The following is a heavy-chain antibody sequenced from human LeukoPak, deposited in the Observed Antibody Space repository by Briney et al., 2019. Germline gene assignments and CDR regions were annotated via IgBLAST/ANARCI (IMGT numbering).Heavy chain of an antibody. D-gene: IGHD6-19*01. V-gene: IGHV3-23*01. CDR2: ITGGGGSI. CDR1: GXTFSSYA. J-gene: IGHJ5*02. Sequence: GGSLRLSCAASGXTFSSYAMNWVRQAPGQGLEWVSAITGGGGSIYYADSVKGRFTISRDNSKNRLYLQMNSLRAEDTAVYYCAKTRGWTDNWFAPWGQGTMVTVSS. CDR3: AKTRGWTDNWFAP.